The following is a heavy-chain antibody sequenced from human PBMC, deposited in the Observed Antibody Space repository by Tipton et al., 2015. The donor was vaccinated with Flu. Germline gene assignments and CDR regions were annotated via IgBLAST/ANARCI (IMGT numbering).Heavy chain of an antibody. Sequence: GSLRLSCAASGFPFTSYWMTWVRQAPGKGLEWVANINQDGSDKYYVASVEGRFTISRDNAKNSLFLQVNSLRSEDTAVYYCVRSQVLPLERGLILPYGMDFWGQGTTVTVSS. CDR2: INQDGSDK. J-gene: IGHJ6*02. CDR3: VRSQVLPLERGLILPYGMDF. V-gene: IGHV3-7*01. D-gene: IGHD3-10*01. CDR1: GFPFTSYW.